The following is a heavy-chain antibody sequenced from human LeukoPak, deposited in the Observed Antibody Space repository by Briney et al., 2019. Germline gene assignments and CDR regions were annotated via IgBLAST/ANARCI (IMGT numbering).Heavy chain of an antibody. D-gene: IGHD2-8*01. CDR2: ISAGGIGT. CDR3: AKAGPPMGYDC. Sequence: PGGSLRLSCAASGFTFNNYAMDWVRQAPGKGLEWVSAISAGGIGTYYADSVKGRFTISRDNSKNTLYLQMNSLRAEDTAVYYCAKAGPPMGYDCWGQGTLVTVSS. V-gene: IGHV3-23*01. CDR1: GFTFNNYA. J-gene: IGHJ4*02.